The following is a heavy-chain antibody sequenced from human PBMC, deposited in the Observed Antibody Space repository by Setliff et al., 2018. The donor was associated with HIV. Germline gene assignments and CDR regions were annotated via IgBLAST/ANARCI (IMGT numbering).Heavy chain of an antibody. V-gene: IGHV4-34*01. J-gene: IGHJ3*02. D-gene: IGHD2-15*01. CDR1: GGSFRGYD. CDR3: AREHCSGGSCNGFDI. CDR2: INHSGST. Sequence: SEALSLTCAVYGGSFRGYDWSWIRQPPGKGLEWIGEINHSGSTNSNPSLKSRVTISLDTSRNKFSLKLGSVTAADTAMYYCAREHCSGGSCNGFDIWGQGTMVTVSS.